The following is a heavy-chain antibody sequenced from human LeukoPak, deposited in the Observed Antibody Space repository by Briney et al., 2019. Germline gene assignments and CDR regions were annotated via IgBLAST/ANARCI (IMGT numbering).Heavy chain of an antibody. CDR1: GFTFSSYW. Sequence: GGSLRLSCAASGFTFSSYWMHWVRQAPGKGLEWVGVISDDGRNKKNADSVKGRFTISRDNSKDTLYLPMNSLRDEDTAVYYCAKRPSDYGDYVTYFDYWGQGTLVTVSS. D-gene: IGHD4-17*01. CDR3: AKRPSDYGDYVTYFDY. V-gene: IGHV3-30*18. CDR2: ISDDGRNK. J-gene: IGHJ4*02.